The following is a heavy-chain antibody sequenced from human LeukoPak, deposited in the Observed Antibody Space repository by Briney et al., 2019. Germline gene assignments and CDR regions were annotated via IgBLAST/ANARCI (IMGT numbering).Heavy chain of an antibody. CDR3: ARQSCSASTCYSGVPWFDP. CDR1: GYSFTSYW. V-gene: IGHV5-51*01. D-gene: IGHD2-15*01. Sequence: GESLKISCKGSGYSFTSYWIAWVRQMPGKGLEWMGIIYPGDSDTRYSPSFQGQVTISVDKSINTAYLQWSSLKASDTAMYYCARQSCSASTCYSGVPWFDPWGQGTLVTVSS. CDR2: IYPGDSDT. J-gene: IGHJ5*02.